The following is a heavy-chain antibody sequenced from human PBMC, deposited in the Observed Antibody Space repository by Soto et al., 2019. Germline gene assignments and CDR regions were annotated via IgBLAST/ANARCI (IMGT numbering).Heavy chain of an antibody. V-gene: IGHV4-59*01. D-gene: IGHD4-17*01. CDR1: GGSIGSYY. CDR2: IYYSGST. CDR3: ARRYGYAFDI. J-gene: IGHJ3*02. Sequence: TSETLSLTCTVSGGSIGSYYGSWIRQPPGKGLEWIGYIYYSGSTNYNPSLKSRVTISVDTSKNQFSLKLSSVTAADTAVYYCARRYGYAFDIWGQGTMVTVSS.